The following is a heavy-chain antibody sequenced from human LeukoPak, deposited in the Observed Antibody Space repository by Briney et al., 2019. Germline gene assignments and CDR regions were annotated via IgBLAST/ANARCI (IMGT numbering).Heavy chain of an antibody. V-gene: IGHV1-2*02. CDR3: ARGLPYYYDSSGPKNWFDP. J-gene: IGHJ5*02. Sequence: ASVKVSCKASGYIFNGYYMHWVRQAPGQGLEWMGWINPNSGGTKYAQKFQGRVTMTRDTSISTAYMELSRLRSDDTAVYYCARGLPYYYDSSGPKNWFDPWGQGTLVIVSS. D-gene: IGHD3-22*01. CDR1: GYIFNGYY. CDR2: INPNSGGT.